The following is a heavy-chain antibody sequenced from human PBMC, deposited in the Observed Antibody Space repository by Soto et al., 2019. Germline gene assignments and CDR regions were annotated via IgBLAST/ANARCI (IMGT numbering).Heavy chain of an antibody. D-gene: IGHD6-19*01. J-gene: IGHJ6*02. V-gene: IGHV1-69*13. CDR2: IIPVFVIV. CDR3: ANGRITVVGSRAYYSVDV. CDR1: GGNRSNSA. Sequence: ASGKVACKAYGGNRSNSAISWVRQAPGQGLEWVGGIIPVFVIVKYAQNFQGRATITADESTHTAYLDPASLRSDHSAVYYCANGRITVVGSRAYYSVDVWGQGTTVTVSS.